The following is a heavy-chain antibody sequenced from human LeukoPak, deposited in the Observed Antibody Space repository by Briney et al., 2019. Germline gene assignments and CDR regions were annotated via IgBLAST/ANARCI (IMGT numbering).Heavy chain of an antibody. J-gene: IGHJ4*02. Sequence: KPSETLSLTCAVYGGSFSGYYWSWIRQPPGKGLEWIGEINHSGSTNYNPSLKSRVTISVDTSKNQFSLKLSSVTAADTAVYYCARGIWFGEFQPLDYWGQGTLVTVSS. CDR2: INHSGST. CDR3: ARGIWFGEFQPLDY. D-gene: IGHD3-10*01. V-gene: IGHV4-34*01. CDR1: GGSFSGYY.